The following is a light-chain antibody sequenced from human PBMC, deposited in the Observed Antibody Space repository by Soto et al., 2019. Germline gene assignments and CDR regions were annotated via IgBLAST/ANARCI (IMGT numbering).Light chain of an antibody. CDR3: QEYNSH. V-gene: IGKV1-5*03. Sequence: DTQMTQSPSTLSASVGDRVTITCRASQIIDNWLAWYQQKPGKAPKLLIYKASNLESGVPSRFSGSGYGTEFTLTISSLQPDASATYYCQEYNSHFGGGTKVEIK. CDR1: QIIDNW. J-gene: IGKJ4*01. CDR2: KAS.